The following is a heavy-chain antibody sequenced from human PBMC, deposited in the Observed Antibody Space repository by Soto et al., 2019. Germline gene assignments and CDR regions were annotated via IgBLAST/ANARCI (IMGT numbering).Heavy chain of an antibody. CDR2: INHSGTS. Sequence: PSETLSLTCAVYGGSLSCFSWNWIRQPPGKGLEWIGEINHSGTSNYNPSLKSRVTMLPDTSKNHFSLKLTSVTAADTAVYYCASVAXTGTPLRGPYYYYGMDVWGPGTTVTVSS. V-gene: IGHV4-34*01. CDR1: GGSLSCFS. J-gene: IGHJ6*02. D-gene: IGHD1-1*01. CDR3: ASVAXTGTPLRGPYYYYGMDV.